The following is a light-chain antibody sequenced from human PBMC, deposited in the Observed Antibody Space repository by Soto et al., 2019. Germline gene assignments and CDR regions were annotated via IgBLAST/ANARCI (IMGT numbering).Light chain of an antibody. CDR2: GND. CDR3: QSYDSSLSRFV. V-gene: IGLV1-40*01. J-gene: IGLJ1*01. Sequence: QSVLTQSPSVSGAPGQRVTISCTGNRSNIGAGYDVHWYKQLPGTAPKVLIYGNDNRPLGVPDRFSGSKSGTSGSLVISGLQAEDEADYYCQSYDSSLSRFVFGSGTKLTVL. CDR1: RSNIGAGYD.